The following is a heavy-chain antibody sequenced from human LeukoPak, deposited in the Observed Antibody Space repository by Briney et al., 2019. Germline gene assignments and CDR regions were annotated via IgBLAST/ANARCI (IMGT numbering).Heavy chain of an antibody. V-gene: IGHV3-23*01. CDR2: ISGSGGSI. CDR1: GFTFSSYA. CDR3: AKDISMYSSGWYTFDL. D-gene: IGHD6-19*01. Sequence: GGSLRLSCAASGFTFSSYAMSWVRQAPGKGLEWVSAISGSGGSIGYADSVKGRFTISRDNAKNSLYLQMNSLRAEDTALYYCAKDISMYSSGWYTFDLWGRGTLVTVSS. J-gene: IGHJ2*01.